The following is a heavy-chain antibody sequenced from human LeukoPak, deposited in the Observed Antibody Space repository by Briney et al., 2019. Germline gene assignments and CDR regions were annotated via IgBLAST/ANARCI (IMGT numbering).Heavy chain of an antibody. CDR1: GFTFSSYG. J-gene: IGHJ4*02. V-gene: IGHV3-33*08. CDR2: IWYDGSNK. CDR3: ARASTELWADFDY. Sequence: GGSLRLSCAASGFTFSSYGMHWVRQAPGKGLEWVAVIWYDGSNKYYADSVKGRFTISRDNSKNTLYLQMDSLRAEDTAVYYCARASTELWADFDYWGQGTLDTVSS. D-gene: IGHD5-18*01.